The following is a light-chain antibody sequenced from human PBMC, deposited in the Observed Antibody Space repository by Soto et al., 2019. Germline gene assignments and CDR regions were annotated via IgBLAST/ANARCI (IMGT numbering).Light chain of an antibody. CDR2: EVS. CDR1: SSDVGGYKY. CDR3: SSYTSSSTLVV. Sequence: QSVLTQHASVSGSPGQSITISCTGTSSDVGGYKYVSWYQQHPGKAPKLMIYEVSNRPSGVSNRFSGSKSGNTASLSISGLQAEDEADYYCSSYTSSSTLVVFGGGTKVTVL. J-gene: IGLJ2*01. V-gene: IGLV2-14*01.